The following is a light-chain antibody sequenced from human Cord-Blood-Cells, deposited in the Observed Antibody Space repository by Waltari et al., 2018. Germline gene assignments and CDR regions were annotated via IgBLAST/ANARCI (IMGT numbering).Light chain of an antibody. Sequence: DIVMTQSPDSLAVSLGERATIHCKSSQSVLYSSNNKNYLAWYQQKPGQPPKLLIYWASTRESGVPDRFSGSGSGTDFTLTISSLQAEDVAVYYCQQYYSTPRTFDQGTKVEIK. V-gene: IGKV4-1*01. J-gene: IGKJ1*01. CDR1: QSVLYSSNNKNY. CDR2: WAS. CDR3: QQYYSTPRT.